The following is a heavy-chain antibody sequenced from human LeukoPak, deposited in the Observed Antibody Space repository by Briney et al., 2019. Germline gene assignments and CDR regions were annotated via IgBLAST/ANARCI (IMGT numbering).Heavy chain of an antibody. V-gene: IGHV4-4*07. CDR3: AGATVTSYYYYMDV. CDR2: IYTSGST. CDR1: GGSISSYY. Sequence: SETLSLTCTVSGGSISSYYWSWIRQPAGKGLEWIGRIYTSGSTNYNPSLKSRVTISVEKSKNQFSLKLSSVTAADTAVYYCAGATVTSYYYYMDVWGKGTTVTVSS. J-gene: IGHJ6*03. D-gene: IGHD4-17*01.